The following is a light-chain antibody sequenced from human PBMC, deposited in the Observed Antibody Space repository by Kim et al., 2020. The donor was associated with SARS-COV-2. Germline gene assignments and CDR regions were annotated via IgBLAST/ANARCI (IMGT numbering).Light chain of an antibody. CDR1: HDINVY. CDR3: QQYDSLPLT. Sequence: DIQMTQSPSSLSAFVGDRVTITCQASHDINVYLNWYRQRPGKAPELLIYDASTLEAGVPSGFSGTGSGTHFTLTIANLQPDDFGTYFCQQYDSLPLTFGGGTKVDIK. CDR2: DAS. V-gene: IGKV1-33*01. J-gene: IGKJ4*01.